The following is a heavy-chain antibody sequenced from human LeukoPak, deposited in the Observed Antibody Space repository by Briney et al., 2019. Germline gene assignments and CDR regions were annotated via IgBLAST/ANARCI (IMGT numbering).Heavy chain of an antibody. CDR3: ARNDHNGNSDAFDI. Sequence: DSVKGRFTISRDNAENSLYLQMNSLRAEDTAVYYCARNDHNGNSDAFDIWGQGTMVTVSS. J-gene: IGHJ3*02. V-gene: IGHV3-7*04. D-gene: IGHD4-23*01.